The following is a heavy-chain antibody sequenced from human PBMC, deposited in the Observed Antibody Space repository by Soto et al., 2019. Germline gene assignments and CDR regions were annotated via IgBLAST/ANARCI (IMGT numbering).Heavy chain of an antibody. J-gene: IGHJ4*02. CDR1: GGSISSGDYY. Sequence: PSETLSLTCTVSGGSISSGDYYWSWIRQPPGKGLEWIGYIYYSGSTYYNPSLKSRVTISVDTSKNQFSLKLSSVTAADTAVYYCARYCSGGSCEYYFDYWGQGTLVTVSS. V-gene: IGHV4-30-4*01. CDR3: ARYCSGGSCEYYFDY. CDR2: IYYSGST. D-gene: IGHD2-15*01.